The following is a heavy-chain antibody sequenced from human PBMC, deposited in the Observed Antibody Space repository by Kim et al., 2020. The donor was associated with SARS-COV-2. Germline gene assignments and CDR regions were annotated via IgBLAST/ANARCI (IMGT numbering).Heavy chain of an antibody. D-gene: IGHD6-13*01. J-gene: IGHJ5*02. V-gene: IGHV5-10-1*01. CDR2: IDPSDSYT. Sequence: GESLKISCKGSGYSFTSYWITWVRQMPGKGLEWMGRIDPSDSYTNYSPSFQGHVTISADKSISTAYMQWSSLKASDTAMYYCARQYSSSWYGGFRVDPWGQGTLVTVSS. CDR3: ARQYSSSWYGGFRVDP. CDR1: GYSFTSYW.